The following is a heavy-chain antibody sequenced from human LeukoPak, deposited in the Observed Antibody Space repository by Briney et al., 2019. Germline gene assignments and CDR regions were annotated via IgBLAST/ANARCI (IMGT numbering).Heavy chain of an antibody. D-gene: IGHD3-10*01. Sequence: PGGSLRLSCSTFGFNFPNYGVSWFRQAPGKGLEWVANIKQDGSEKNYVDSVKGRFIISRDNTKNSLYMQVNSLRVEDTAVYYCARDSPFGVYWGQGALVTVSS. CDR3: ARDSPFGVY. V-gene: IGHV3-7*01. J-gene: IGHJ4*02. CDR2: IKQDGSEK. CDR1: GFNFPNYG.